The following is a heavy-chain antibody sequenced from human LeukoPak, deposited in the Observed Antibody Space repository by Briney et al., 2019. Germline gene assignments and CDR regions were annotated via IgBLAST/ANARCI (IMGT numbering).Heavy chain of an antibody. Sequence: PGGSLRLPCAASGFTFSSYAMTWVRQAPGKGLEWVSAISGSGGSTYYADSVKGRFTISRDNSKKTLYLQMNRLRAEDTAVYYCAKAVRHCANGVCYSAYFYYSGMDVWGQGAKVTVSS. D-gene: IGHD2-8*01. V-gene: IGHV3-23*01. CDR3: AKAVRHCANGVCYSAYFYYSGMDV. CDR1: GFTFSSYA. J-gene: IGHJ6*02. CDR2: ISGSGGST.